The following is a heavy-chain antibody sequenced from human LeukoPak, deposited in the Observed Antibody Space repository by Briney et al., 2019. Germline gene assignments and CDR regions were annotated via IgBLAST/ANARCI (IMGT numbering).Heavy chain of an antibody. V-gene: IGHV4-59*12. Sequence: SETLSLTCTVSGGSISSYYWSWIRQPPGKGLEWIGYIYYSGSTNYNPSLKSRVTISVDTSKNQFSLKLSSVTAADTAVYYCARGSKGGRPKNNAFDIWGQGTMVTVSS. J-gene: IGHJ3*02. CDR2: IYYSGST. CDR3: ARGSKGGRPKNNAFDI. CDR1: GGSISSYY. D-gene: IGHD1/OR15-1a*01.